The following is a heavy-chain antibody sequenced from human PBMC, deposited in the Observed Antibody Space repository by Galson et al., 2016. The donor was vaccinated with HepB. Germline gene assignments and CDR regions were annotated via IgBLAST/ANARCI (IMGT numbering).Heavy chain of an antibody. V-gene: IGHV3-66*02. Sequence: SLRLSCAASGFSFSKAWMNWVRQAPGKGLEWVSAIYSGGSTYYADAVKGHFTVSRDNSGNTVDLQMNSLRAEDTAVYYCARAAHSSGYCDVFDIWGQGTKVTVSS. CDR1: GFSFSKAW. CDR3: ARAAHSSGYCDVFDI. J-gene: IGHJ3*02. CDR2: IYSGGST. D-gene: IGHD3-22*01.